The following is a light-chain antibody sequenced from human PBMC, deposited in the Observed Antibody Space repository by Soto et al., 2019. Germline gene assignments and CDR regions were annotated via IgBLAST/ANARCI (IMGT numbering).Light chain of an antibody. Sequence: EIVLTQSPGTLSLSPGERATLSCRASQSVSSTYLAWYQQKPGQAPRLVMYAASNRATGIPDRFSGSASGADFTLTISRLEPEDFAIYYCQQYDTSLPMYTFGQGTKLEIK. V-gene: IGKV3-20*01. CDR3: QQYDTSLPMYT. CDR1: QSVSSTY. CDR2: AAS. J-gene: IGKJ2*01.